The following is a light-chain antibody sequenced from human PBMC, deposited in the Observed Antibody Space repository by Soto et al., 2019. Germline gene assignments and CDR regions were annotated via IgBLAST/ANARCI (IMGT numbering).Light chain of an antibody. J-gene: IGKJ1*01. V-gene: IGKV1-5*01. Sequence: DIQMTQSPSTLSASIGDRVTITCRASQNINDWLAWYQQKPGKAPKLLIYDASSLESGVPSRFSGSGSGTEFTLTISSLQPDDFATYLCQQYDTMWTFGQGTKVDIK. CDR2: DAS. CDR1: QNINDW. CDR3: QQYDTMWT.